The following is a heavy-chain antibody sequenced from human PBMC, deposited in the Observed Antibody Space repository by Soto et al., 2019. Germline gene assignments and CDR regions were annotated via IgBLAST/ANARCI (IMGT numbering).Heavy chain of an antibody. CDR1: GGSISSYY. J-gene: IGHJ4*02. CDR3: ARVDRDSSGWYSGFDY. V-gene: IGHV4-59*01. Sequence: QVQLQESGPGLVKPSETLSLTCTVSGGSISSYYWSWIRQPPGKGLEWIGYIYYSGSTKYNHSLKSRVTISVDTSKNKFSLKLSSVTAADTAVYYCARVDRDSSGWYSGFDYWGQGTLVTVSS. CDR2: IYYSGST. D-gene: IGHD6-19*01.